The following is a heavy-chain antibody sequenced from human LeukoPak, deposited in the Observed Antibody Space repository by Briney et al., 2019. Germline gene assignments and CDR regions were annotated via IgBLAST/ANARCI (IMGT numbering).Heavy chain of an antibody. CDR1: GGSFSGYY. V-gene: IGHV4-34*01. J-gene: IGHJ4*02. CDR2: INHSGST. CDR3: AGIRIAAAGTEGYFDY. D-gene: IGHD6-13*01. Sequence: PSETLSLTCAVYGGSFSGYYWSWIRQPPGKGLKWIGEINHSGSTNYNPSLKSRVTISVDTSKNQFSLKLSSVTAADTAVYYCAGIRIAAAGTEGYFDYWGQGTLVTVSS.